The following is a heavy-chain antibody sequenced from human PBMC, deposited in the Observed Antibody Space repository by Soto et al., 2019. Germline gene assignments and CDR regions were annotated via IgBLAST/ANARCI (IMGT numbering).Heavy chain of an antibody. J-gene: IGHJ4*02. V-gene: IGHV1-69*13. CDR3: ARGTKKAAAGTSDY. D-gene: IGHD6-13*01. CDR2: IIPIFGTA. CDR1: GGTFNSYA. Sequence: ASVKVSCKASGGTFNSYAISWVRQAPGQGLEWMGGIIPIFGTANYAQKFQGRVTITADESTSTAYMELSSLRSEDTAVYYCARGTKKAAAGTSDYWGQGTLVTVSS.